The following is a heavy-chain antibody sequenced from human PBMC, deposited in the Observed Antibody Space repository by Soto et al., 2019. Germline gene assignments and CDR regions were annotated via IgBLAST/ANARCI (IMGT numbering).Heavy chain of an antibody. CDR1: GGSFSGYY. V-gene: IGHV4-34*01. CDR2: INHSGST. D-gene: IGHD3-9*01. J-gene: IGHJ6*02. CDR3: ARGSTLRYFDWSYYYYYGMDV. Sequence: SDTLSLTCAVYGGSFSGYYWSWIRQPPGKGLEWIGEINHSGSTNYNPSLKSRVTISVDTSKNQFSLKLSSVTAADTAVYYCARGSTLRYFDWSYYYYYGMDVWGQGTTVTVSS.